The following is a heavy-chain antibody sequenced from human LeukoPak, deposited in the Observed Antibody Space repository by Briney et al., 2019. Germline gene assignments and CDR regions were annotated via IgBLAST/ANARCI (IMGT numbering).Heavy chain of an antibody. CDR1: GFTFDDYA. CDR3: AKGDSSSWYDYFDY. D-gene: IGHD6-13*01. V-gene: IGHV3-9*01. J-gene: IGHJ4*02. Sequence: GRSLRLSCAASGFTFDDYAMHWVRQAPGKGLEWVSGISWNSGSIGYADSVKGRFIISRDNAKNSLYLQMNSLRAEDTALYYCAKGDSSSWYDYFDYWGQGTLDTVSS. CDR2: ISWNSGSI.